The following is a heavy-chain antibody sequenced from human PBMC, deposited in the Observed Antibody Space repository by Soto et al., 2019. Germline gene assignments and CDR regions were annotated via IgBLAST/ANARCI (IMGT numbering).Heavy chain of an antibody. D-gene: IGHD5-12*01. CDR2: ISSSSSTI. J-gene: IGHJ6*02. CDR1: GFTFSSYS. CDR3: ARADSGYVHGYYYCCMDV. Sequence: GGSLRLSCAASGFTFSSYSMNWVRQAPGKGLEWVSYISSSSSTIYYADSVKGRFTISRDNAKNSLYLQMNSLRAEDTAVYYCARADSGYVHGYYYCCMDVWDQRTTVTVSS. V-gene: IGHV3-48*01.